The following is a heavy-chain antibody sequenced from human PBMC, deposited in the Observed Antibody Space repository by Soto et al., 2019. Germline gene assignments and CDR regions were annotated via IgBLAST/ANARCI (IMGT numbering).Heavy chain of an antibody. CDR3: AGTREIPYYHGMDV. CDR1: GGTLSSYA. J-gene: IGHJ6*02. CDR2: IIPIFGSA. V-gene: IGHV1-69*01. D-gene: IGHD2-2*02. Sequence: QVQLVQSGAEVKKPGSSVKVSCKAPGGTLSSYAINWVRQAPGQGLEWMGGIIPIFGSANYAPKFQGGVTISADESTSTAYMEVSSLRSEDTAVYYCAGTREIPYYHGMDVWGQGTTVTVSS.